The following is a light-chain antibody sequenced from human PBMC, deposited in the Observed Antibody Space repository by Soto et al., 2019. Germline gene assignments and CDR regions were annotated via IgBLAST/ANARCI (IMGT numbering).Light chain of an antibody. CDR3: CSHAGGFTWV. Sequence: QSALTQPASVSGSPGQSIAISCTGTSSDVGSYDLVSWYQQHPGKAPKLMIYEVTGRPSGVSSRFSGSKSGNTASLTISGLQAEDEADYYCCSHAGGFTWVFGGGTKLTVL. CDR1: SSDVGSYDL. V-gene: IGLV2-23*02. J-gene: IGLJ3*02. CDR2: EVT.